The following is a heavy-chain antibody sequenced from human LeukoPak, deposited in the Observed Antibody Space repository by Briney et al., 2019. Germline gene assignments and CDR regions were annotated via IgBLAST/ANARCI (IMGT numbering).Heavy chain of an antibody. CDR2: IIPIFGTA. CDR1: GGTFSSYA. D-gene: IGHD3-22*01. CDR3: ARYYYDSSGYYLFDY. Sequence: ASVKVSCKASGGTFSSYAISWVRQAPGQGLEWMEGIIPIFGTANYAQKFQGRVTITMDESTSTAYMELSSLRSEDTAVYYCARYYYDSSGYYLFDYWGQGTLVTVSS. J-gene: IGHJ4*02. V-gene: IGHV1-69*05.